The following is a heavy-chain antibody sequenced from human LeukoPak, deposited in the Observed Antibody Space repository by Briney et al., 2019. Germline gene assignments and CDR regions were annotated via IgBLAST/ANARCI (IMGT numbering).Heavy chain of an antibody. J-gene: IGHJ5*02. D-gene: IGHD6-13*01. CDR3: ARDPSSSSPIAWFDP. CDR2: ISSSSSYI. CDR1: GFTFSSYS. V-gene: IGHV3-21*01. Sequence: GGSLRLSCAASGFTFSSYSMNWVRQAPGKGLEWVSSISSSSSYIYYADSVKGRFTISRDNAKNSLYLQMNSLRAEDTAVYYCARDPSSSSPIAWFDPWGQGTLVTVSS.